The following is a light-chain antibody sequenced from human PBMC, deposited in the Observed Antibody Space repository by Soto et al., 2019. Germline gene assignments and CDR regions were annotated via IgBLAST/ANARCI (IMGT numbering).Light chain of an antibody. J-gene: IGKJ1*01. CDR2: GAF. Sequence: EIVRTQSPVTLSVSPGERVTLSCRASQSVSSNLAWYQQKPGQAPSLLIYGAFTRATGIPARFSGTGSGTEFTLTISSLQSEDFALYYCQQYNDWPLTFGQRTKVDI. CDR1: QSVSSN. V-gene: IGKV3-15*01. CDR3: QQYNDWPLT.